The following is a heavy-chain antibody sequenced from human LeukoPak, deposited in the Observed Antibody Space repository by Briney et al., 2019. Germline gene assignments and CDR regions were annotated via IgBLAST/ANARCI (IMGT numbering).Heavy chain of an antibody. V-gene: IGHV4-59*01. CDR1: GGSIISYY. Sequence: SETLSLTCAVSGGSIISYYWSWIRQSPGKGLEWIGYIYYSGSSNYNPSLESRVTISVDTSKNQFSLKLSSVTAADTAVYYCARVRCSGGSCYERSAFDYWGQGTLVTVSS. CDR3: ARVRCSGGSCYERSAFDY. CDR2: IYYSGSS. J-gene: IGHJ4*02. D-gene: IGHD2-15*01.